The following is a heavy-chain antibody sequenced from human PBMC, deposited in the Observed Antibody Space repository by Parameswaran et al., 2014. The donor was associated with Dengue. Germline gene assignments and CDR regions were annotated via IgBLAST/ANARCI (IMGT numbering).Heavy chain of an antibody. J-gene: IGHJ4*02. D-gene: IGHD3-10*01. CDR3: ARQSGGISPFIFDY. V-gene: IGHV7-4-1*02. CDR2: INTNTGNP. Sequence: WVRQAPGQGLEWMGWINTNTGNPTYAQGFTGRFVFSLDTSVSTAYLQISSLKAEDTAVYYCARQSGGISPFIFDYWGQGTLVTVSS.